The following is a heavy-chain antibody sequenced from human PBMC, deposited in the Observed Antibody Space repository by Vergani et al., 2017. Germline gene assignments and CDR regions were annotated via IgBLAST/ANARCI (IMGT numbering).Heavy chain of an antibody. CDR1: GGSFSGYY. Sequence: QVQLQQWGAGLLKPSETLSLTCAVYGGSFSGYYWSWIRQPPGKGLEWIGEINHSGSTNYNQSLKIRVTISVDTSKNQFSLKLSSVTAADTAVYYCARASSGYTTSNWGQGTLVTVSS. CDR2: INHSGST. CDR3: ARASSGYTTSN. D-gene: IGHD3-22*01. V-gene: IGHV4-34*01. J-gene: IGHJ4*02.